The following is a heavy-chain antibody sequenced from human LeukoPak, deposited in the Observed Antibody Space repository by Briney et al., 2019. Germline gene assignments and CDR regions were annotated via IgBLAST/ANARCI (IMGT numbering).Heavy chain of an antibody. J-gene: IGHJ4*02. CDR2: ISGSGGST. CDR3: AKDARYYYDSSGYYYGY. D-gene: IGHD3-22*01. CDR1: GFTFSSYA. V-gene: IGHV3-23*01. Sequence: GGSLRLSCAASGFTFSSYAMSWVRQAPGKGLEWVSAISGSGGSTYYADTVKGRFTISRDNSKNTLYLQMNSLRAEDTAVYYCAKDARYYYDSSGYYYGYWGQGTLVTVSS.